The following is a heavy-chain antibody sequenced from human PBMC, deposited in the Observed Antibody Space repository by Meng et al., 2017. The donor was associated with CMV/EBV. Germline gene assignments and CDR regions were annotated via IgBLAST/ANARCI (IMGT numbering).Heavy chain of an antibody. V-gene: IGHV3-15*01. CDR1: GFTFSNAW. J-gene: IGHJ4*02. Sequence: GESLKISCAASGFTFSNAWMSWVRQAPGKGLEWVGRIKSKTDGGTTDYAAPVKGRFTISRDDSKNTLYLQMNGLKTEDTAVYYCTTVVGMIVVVIWGQGTLVTVSS. CDR2: IKSKTDGGTT. CDR3: TTVVGMIVVVI. D-gene: IGHD3-22*01.